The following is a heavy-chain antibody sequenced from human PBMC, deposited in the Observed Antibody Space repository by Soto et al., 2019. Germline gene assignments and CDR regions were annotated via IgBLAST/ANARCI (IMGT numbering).Heavy chain of an antibody. Sequence: GGSLSLACAASGFTFSDYYMSWIRQAPGKGLEWVSYISSSSSYTNYADSVKGRFTISRDNAKNSLYLQMNSLRAEDTAVYYCARAATAYDAFDIWGQGTMVTVSS. V-gene: IGHV3-11*06. CDR3: ARAATAYDAFDI. D-gene: IGHD5-18*01. CDR2: ISSSSSYT. J-gene: IGHJ3*02. CDR1: GFTFSDYY.